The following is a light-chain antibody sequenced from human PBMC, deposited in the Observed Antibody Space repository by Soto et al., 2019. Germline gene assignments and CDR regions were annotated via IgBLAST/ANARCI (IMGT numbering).Light chain of an antibody. J-gene: IGKJ2*01. CDR1: QSVLHSSHNKNF. CDR3: QQYYSNPRT. V-gene: IGKV4-1*01. CDR2: WAS. Sequence: DIVMTQSPDSLAVSLGERATINCKSSQSVLHSSHNKNFLTWYQQKSGQPPKLLIYWASTREFGVPDRFSGSGSGTDFNLTISSLQAEDVAVYYCQQYYSNPRTFGQGTMLEIK.